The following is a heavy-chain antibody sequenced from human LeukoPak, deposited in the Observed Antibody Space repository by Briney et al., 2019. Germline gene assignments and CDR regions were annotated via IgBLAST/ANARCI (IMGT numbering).Heavy chain of an antibody. V-gene: IGHV3-21*01. Sequence: GGSLRLSCAASGFTFSSYSMNWVRQAPGKGLEWVSSISSSSSYIYYADSVKGRFTISRDNAKNSLYMQMNRLRAADTAVYYCARGGCSGGSCYGYWGQGTLVTVSS. CDR3: ARGGCSGGSCYGY. J-gene: IGHJ4*02. D-gene: IGHD2-15*01. CDR2: ISSSSSYI. CDR1: GFTFSSYS.